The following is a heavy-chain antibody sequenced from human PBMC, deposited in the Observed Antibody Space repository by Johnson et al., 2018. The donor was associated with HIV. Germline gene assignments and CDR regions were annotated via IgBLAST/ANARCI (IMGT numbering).Heavy chain of an antibody. CDR2: IKSKTDGGTT. J-gene: IGHJ3*02. CDR1: GFTFSNAW. V-gene: IGHV3-15*01. CDR3: AKDITGTDHAFDI. D-gene: IGHD1-20*01. Sequence: VQLVESGGGLVKPGGSLRLSCAASGFTFSNAWMSWVRQAPGKGLEWVGRIKSKTDGGTTADAAPVKGRFTISRDDSKHTLYLQMNSLRAEDTAVYYCAKDITGTDHAFDIWGQGTMVTVSS.